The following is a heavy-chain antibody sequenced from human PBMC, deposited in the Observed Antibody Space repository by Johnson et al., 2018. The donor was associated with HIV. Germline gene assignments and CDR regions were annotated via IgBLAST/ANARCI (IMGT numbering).Heavy chain of an antibody. CDR3: TTHYYDSSGPPENPDVFDF. CDR2: IKSKTDGGTT. CDR1: GFTFSNAW. D-gene: IGHD3-22*01. Sequence: VLLVESGGGLVKPGGSLRLSCAASGFTFSNAWMSWVRQAPGKGLEWVGRIKSKTDGGTTDYAAPVKGSFTISRDDSKNTLYLQMNSLKTEDTAVYYCTTHYYDSSGPPENPDVFDFRGQGTMVTVYS. J-gene: IGHJ3*01. V-gene: IGHV3-15*01.